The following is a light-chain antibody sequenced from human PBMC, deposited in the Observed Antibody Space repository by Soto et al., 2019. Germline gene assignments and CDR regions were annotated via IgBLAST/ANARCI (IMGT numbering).Light chain of an antibody. CDR2: GAS. CDR3: QQYGSSPLT. CDR1: QSVSNY. J-gene: IGKJ4*01. Sequence: EIVMTQSPATLSVSPWERATLSCRASQSVSNYLAWYQQKPGQAPRLLIYGASSRATGIPDRFSGSGSGTDFTLTISRLEPEDFAVYYCQQYGSSPLTFGRGTKVDIK. V-gene: IGKV3-20*01.